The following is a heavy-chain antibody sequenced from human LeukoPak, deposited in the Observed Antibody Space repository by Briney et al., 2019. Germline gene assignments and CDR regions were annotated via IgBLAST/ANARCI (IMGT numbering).Heavy chain of an antibody. J-gene: IGHJ5*02. CDR3: ARQRLGIEGWFDP. CDR2: IYYSGST. V-gene: IGHV4-59*08. Sequence: SETLSLTCTVSGGSISSYYWSWIRQPPGKGLEWIGYIYYSGSTNYNPSLKSRVTISVDTSKNQFSLKLSSVTAADTAVYYCARQRLGIEGWFDPWGQGTLVTVSS. CDR1: GGSISSYY. D-gene: IGHD6-25*01.